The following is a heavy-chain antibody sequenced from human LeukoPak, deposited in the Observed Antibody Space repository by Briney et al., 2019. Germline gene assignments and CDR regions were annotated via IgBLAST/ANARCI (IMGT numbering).Heavy chain of an antibody. D-gene: IGHD6-19*01. CDR3: ARDPLAVAGTSY. Sequence: PGGSLRLSCAASGFTVSSNYMSWVRQPPGKGLEWVSVIYSGGSTYYADSVKGRSTISRDNSKNTLYLQMNSLRAEDTAVYYCARDPLAVAGTSYWGQGTLVTVSS. J-gene: IGHJ4*02. CDR1: GFTVSSNY. CDR2: IYSGGST. V-gene: IGHV3-53*01.